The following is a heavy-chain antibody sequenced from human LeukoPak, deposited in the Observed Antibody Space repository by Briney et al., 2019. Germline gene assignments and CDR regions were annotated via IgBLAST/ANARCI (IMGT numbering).Heavy chain of an antibody. CDR1: GFTFSSYS. Sequence: GGSLRLSCAASGFTFSSYSMNWVRQAPGKGLEWVSYISSSSTIYYADSAKGRFTISRDNAKNSLYLQMNSLRAEDTAVYYCAREVLEWFSYMDVWGKGTTVTVSS. D-gene: IGHD3-3*01. V-gene: IGHV3-48*01. J-gene: IGHJ6*03. CDR3: AREVLEWFSYMDV. CDR2: ISSSSTI.